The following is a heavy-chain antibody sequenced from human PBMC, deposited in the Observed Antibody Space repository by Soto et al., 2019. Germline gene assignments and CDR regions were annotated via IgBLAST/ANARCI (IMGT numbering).Heavy chain of an antibody. J-gene: IGHJ4*02. CDR1: GFTFSSYG. CDR3: AKAQDIVVVGAATPSEY. CDR2: ISYDGSNK. D-gene: IGHD2-15*01. V-gene: IGHV3-30*18. Sequence: QVQLVESGGGVVQPGRSLRLSCAASGFTFSSYGMHWVRQAPGKGLEWVAGISYDGSNKYYADSVKGRFTISRDNSKNPLYLQMNRLRAEDTAVYYCAKAQDIVVVGAATPSEYWGQGTLVTVS.